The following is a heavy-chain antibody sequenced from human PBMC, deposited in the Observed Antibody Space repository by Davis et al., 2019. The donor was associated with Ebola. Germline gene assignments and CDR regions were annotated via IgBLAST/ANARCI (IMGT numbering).Heavy chain of an antibody. D-gene: IGHD5/OR15-5a*01. Sequence: PSETLSLTCTVSGGSISSYYWSWIRQPPGKGLEWIGYIYYSGSTNYNPSLKSRVTISVDTSKNQFSLKLSSVTAADTAVYYCASVYGTTHYWGQGTLVTVSS. V-gene: IGHV4-59*01. CDR1: GGSISSYY. CDR3: ASVYGTTHY. CDR2: IYYSGST. J-gene: IGHJ4*02.